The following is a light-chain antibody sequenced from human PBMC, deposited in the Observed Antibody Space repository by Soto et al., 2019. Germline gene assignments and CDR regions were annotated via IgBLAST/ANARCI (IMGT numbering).Light chain of an antibody. V-gene: IGKV3-20*01. CDR3: QQYGRWT. J-gene: IGKJ1*01. Sequence: EMVLTQSPGTLSVSPGERATLSCRASQTISSNNLSWYPQKPGQAHSLIIYGTSSRATGTPDRFSGSGSGTDLPLTISRLEHDYSAMYYCQQYGRWTFGQGTKVEI. CDR1: QTISSNN. CDR2: GTS.